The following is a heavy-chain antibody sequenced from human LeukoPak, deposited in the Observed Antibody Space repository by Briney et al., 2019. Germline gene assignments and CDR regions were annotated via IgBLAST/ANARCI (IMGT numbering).Heavy chain of an antibody. CDR1: GFSLSTSGVG. Sequence: SGPTLVNPTQTLTLTCTFSGFSLSTSGVGVGWIRQPPGKALEWIALIYWDDDKRYSPSLKSRLTITKDTSKNQVVLTMTNMDPVDTATYYCAHIRYYYGSGSPLDYYYYMDVWGKGTTVTVSS. D-gene: IGHD3-10*01. CDR3: AHIRYYYGSGSPLDYYYYMDV. CDR2: IYWDDDK. V-gene: IGHV2-5*02. J-gene: IGHJ6*03.